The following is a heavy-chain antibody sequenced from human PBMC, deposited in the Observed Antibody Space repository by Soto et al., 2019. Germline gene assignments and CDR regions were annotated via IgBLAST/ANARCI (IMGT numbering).Heavy chain of an antibody. D-gene: IGHD1-7*01. CDR3: AREVRWNSGFPDV. Sequence: GGSLRLSCAASGFTFSSYWMHWVRQAPGKGLVWVSRINSDGSSTSYADSVKGRFTISKDNAKNTLYLQMNSLRAEDTAVYYCAREVRWNSGFPDVWGQGTTVTVSS. CDR1: GFTFSSYW. J-gene: IGHJ6*02. CDR2: INSDGSST. V-gene: IGHV3-74*01.